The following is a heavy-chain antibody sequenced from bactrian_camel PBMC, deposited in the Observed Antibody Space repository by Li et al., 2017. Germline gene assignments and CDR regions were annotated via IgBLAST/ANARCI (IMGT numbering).Heavy chain of an antibody. CDR2: IATGSGNT. CDR1: GYTYNRNC. J-gene: IGHJ4*01. V-gene: IGHV3S25*01. CDR3: AADFAESIFFSDHVMAHY. D-gene: IGHD4*01. Sequence: QLVESGGGSVQAGGSLRLSCAASGYTYNRNCMAWFRQAPGKEREGVARIATGSGNTYYADSVKGRFTISQDNAKNTVYLQMNSLNPEDTAMYYCAADFAESIFFSDHVMAHYWGQGTQVTVS.